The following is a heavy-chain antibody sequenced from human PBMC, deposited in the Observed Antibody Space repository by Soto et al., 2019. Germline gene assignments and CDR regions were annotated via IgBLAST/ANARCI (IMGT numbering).Heavy chain of an antibody. CDR1: GGSISSSNW. CDR2: IYHSGKT. CDR3: ARRWGDGTVDY. D-gene: IGHD1-1*01. V-gene: IGHV4-4*02. J-gene: IGHJ4*02. Sequence: QVQLQESGPGLVKPSGTLSLTCAVPGGSISSSNWWSWVRQPPGKGVEWIGEIYHSGKTNYNPSRKGRVTMAVDKSRNQFCLKLSAVTAADTAVYYCARRWGDGTVDYWGQGTLVTVSS.